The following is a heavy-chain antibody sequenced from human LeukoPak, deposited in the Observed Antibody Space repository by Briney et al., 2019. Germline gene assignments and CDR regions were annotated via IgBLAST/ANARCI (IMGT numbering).Heavy chain of an antibody. V-gene: IGHV4-38-2*02. Sequence: SETLSLTCTVSGGSISSGYYWGWLRQPPGKGLEWIGSIYHSGSTYYNPSLKSRVTISVDTSKNQFSLKLSSVTAADTAVYYCARDRRVGAEGIDPWGQGTLVTVSS. J-gene: IGHJ5*02. CDR3: ARDRRVGAEGIDP. CDR2: IYHSGST. CDR1: GGSISSGYY. D-gene: IGHD1-26*01.